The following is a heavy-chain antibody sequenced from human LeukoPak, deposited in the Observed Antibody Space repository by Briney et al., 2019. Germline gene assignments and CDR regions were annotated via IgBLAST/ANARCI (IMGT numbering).Heavy chain of an antibody. D-gene: IGHD3-22*01. J-gene: IGHJ6*03. V-gene: IGHV3-30*02. CDR2: IWYGGSNK. Sequence: GGSRSPSCAASGFTFSNYGMHWVRQAPGKGLGWLAVIWYGGSNKFYADSVKGRFTISRDNSKNTLYLQVNSLRVEDTAVYYCAKDFDDNSGYYSTSMDVWGKGTTVTVSS. CDR3: AKDFDDNSGYYSTSMDV. CDR1: GFTFSNYG.